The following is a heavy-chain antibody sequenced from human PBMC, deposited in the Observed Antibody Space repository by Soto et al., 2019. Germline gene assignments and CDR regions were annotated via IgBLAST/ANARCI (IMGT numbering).Heavy chain of an antibody. V-gene: IGHV4-30-4*01. CDR3: ARDRRGFGSGYDYKYYYGMDV. D-gene: IGHD5-12*01. CDR1: GGSISSGDYY. J-gene: IGHJ6*02. Sequence: QVQLQESGPGLVKPSQTLSLTCTVSGGSISSGDYYWSWIRQPPGKGLEWIGYIYYSGSTYYNPSLKSRVTRSVDTSKNQFSLKLSSVTAADTAVYYCARDRRGFGSGYDYKYYYGMDVWGQGTTVTVSS. CDR2: IYYSGST.